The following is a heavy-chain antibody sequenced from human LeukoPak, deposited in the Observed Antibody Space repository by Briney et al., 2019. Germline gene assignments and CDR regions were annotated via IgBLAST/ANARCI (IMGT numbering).Heavy chain of an antibody. J-gene: IGHJ4*02. D-gene: IGHD6-6*01. CDR1: GFTFSSYS. CDR2: ISSSSSTI. CDR3: AKGYSSSSVYFDY. V-gene: IGHV3-48*04. Sequence: GGSLRLSCAASGFTFSSYSMNWVRQAPGKGLEWVSYISSSSSTIYYADSVKGRFTISRDNAKNSLYLQMNSLRAEDTAVYYCAKGYSSSSVYFDYWGQGTLVTVSS.